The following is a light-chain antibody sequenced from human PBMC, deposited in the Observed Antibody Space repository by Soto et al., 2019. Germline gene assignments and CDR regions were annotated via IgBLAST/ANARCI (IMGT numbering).Light chain of an antibody. J-gene: IGKJ5*01. Sequence: EIPLTQSPSSLAASVGDRLTLTCRASRNVSIYLNWYQHKPGKGPTLLIHATSNLQIGVPSCFSGSGSGTEFTLTISSLEPEDFGTYYCQQSYKMPSFGQGTRLEIK. V-gene: IGKV1-39*01. CDR2: ATS. CDR1: RNVSIY. CDR3: QQSYKMPS.